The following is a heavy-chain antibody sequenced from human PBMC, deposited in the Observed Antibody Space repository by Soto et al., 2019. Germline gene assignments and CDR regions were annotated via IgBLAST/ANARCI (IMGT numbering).Heavy chain of an antibody. Sequence: SETLSLTCNVSGGPIKTGDYYWNWIRQPPGKGLEWIGYVFYSGATNYSPSLKSRAAISMDTSKNQFSLSLTTVTAADTAVYYCARAGFSYGHLLFWGQGIRVTVSS. CDR2: VFYSGAT. J-gene: IGHJ4*02. D-gene: IGHD3-10*01. CDR3: ARAGFSYGHLLF. CDR1: GGPIKTGDYY. V-gene: IGHV4-30-4*01.